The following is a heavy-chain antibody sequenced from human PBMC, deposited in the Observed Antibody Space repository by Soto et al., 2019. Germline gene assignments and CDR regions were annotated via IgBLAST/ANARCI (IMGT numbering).Heavy chain of an antibody. CDR3: ARGHTPLFDH. Sequence: REFLTSSWTSAGNTFSRYWIGLVRQMPGKGLEWMGIIYPANSDTRYNPSFQGHVTISADKSTTTAYLQWSRLRASDTGMYYCARGHTPLFDHWGQGTLVPVSS. J-gene: IGHJ4*02. CDR1: GNTFSRYW. V-gene: IGHV5-51*01. CDR2: IYPANSDT. D-gene: IGHD2-15*01.